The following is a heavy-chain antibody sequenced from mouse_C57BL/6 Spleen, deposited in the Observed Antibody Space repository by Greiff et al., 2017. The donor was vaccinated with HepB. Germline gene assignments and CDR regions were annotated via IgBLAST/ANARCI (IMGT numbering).Heavy chain of an antibody. Sequence: QVHVKQPGAELVKPGASVKLSCKASGYTFTSYWMQWVKQRPGQGLEWIGEIDPSDSYTNYNQKFKGKATLTVDTSSITAYMQLSSLTSEDSAVYYCARSDSTMVTTFDYWGQGTTLTVSS. CDR2: IDPSDSYT. D-gene: IGHD2-2*01. CDR1: GYTFTSYW. V-gene: IGHV1-50*01. CDR3: ARSDSTMVTTFDY. J-gene: IGHJ2*01.